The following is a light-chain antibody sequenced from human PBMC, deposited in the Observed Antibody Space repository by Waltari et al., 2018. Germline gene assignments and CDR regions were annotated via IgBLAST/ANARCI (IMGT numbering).Light chain of an antibody. CDR2: ATS. Sequence: IVLTQSPGTLSLSPGGRATLSCRASQDIGHYLAWYQQKPGQAPILLIYATSTRAAGIPDRFSGSGSGADFSLTITRLEPEDFAVYYCQHHVRLPATFGQGTKV. V-gene: IGKV3-20*01. J-gene: IGKJ1*01. CDR1: QDIGHY. CDR3: QHHVRLPAT.